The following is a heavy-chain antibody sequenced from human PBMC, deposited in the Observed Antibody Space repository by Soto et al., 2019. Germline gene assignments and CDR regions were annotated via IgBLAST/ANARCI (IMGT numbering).Heavy chain of an antibody. J-gene: IGHJ4*02. CDR3: ARDPIIAAAGGLFDY. Sequence: ASVKVSCKASGYTFTSYAMHWVRQAPGQRLEWMGWINAGNGNTKYSQKFQGRVTINRDTSASTAYMELSSLRSEDTAVYYFARDPIIAAAGGLFDYWGQGTLVTVSS. V-gene: IGHV1-3*01. CDR1: GYTFTSYA. D-gene: IGHD6-13*01. CDR2: INAGNGNT.